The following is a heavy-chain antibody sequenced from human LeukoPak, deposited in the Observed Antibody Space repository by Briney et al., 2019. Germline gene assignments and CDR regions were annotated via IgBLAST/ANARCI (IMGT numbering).Heavy chain of an antibody. CDR3: AREGDYDSSGYYAASYYYYGMDV. CDR1: GSTFSSYE. CDR2: ISSSGSTI. J-gene: IGHJ6*02. D-gene: IGHD3-22*01. V-gene: IGHV3-48*03. Sequence: PGGSLRLSCAASGSTFSSYEMNWVRQAPGKGLEWVSYISSSGSTIYYADSVKGRFTISRDNAKNSLYLQMNSLRAEDTAVYYCAREGDYDSSGYYAASYYYYGMDVWGQGTTVTVSS.